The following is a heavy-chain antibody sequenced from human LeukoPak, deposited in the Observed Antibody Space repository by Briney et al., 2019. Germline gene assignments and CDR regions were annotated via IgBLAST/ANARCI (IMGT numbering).Heavy chain of an antibody. J-gene: IGHJ4*02. CDR2: IYYSGST. CDR1: GGSISSYY. D-gene: IGHD6-6*01. Sequence: SETLSLTCTVSGGSISSYYWSWIRQPPGKGLEWIGYIYYSGSTDYNPSLKSRVTISVDTSKNQFSLKLSSVTAADTAVYYCAREYSSSSGRFDYWGQGTLVTVSS. V-gene: IGHV4-59*01. CDR3: AREYSSSSGRFDY.